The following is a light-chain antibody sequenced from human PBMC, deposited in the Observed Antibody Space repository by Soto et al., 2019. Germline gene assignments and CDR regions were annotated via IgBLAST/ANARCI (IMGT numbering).Light chain of an antibody. V-gene: IGKV3-20*01. CDR1: QSVSSGH. CDR3: QQYGTSPRT. J-gene: IGKJ5*01. CDR2: GAS. Sequence: DILLTQSPGTLSLSPGERASLSCRASQSVSSGHLAWYQQKPGQAPRLLIYGASSRATGIPDRFSGSGSGTDFTLTISRLEPEDFAVYICQQYGTSPRTFGQGTRLEI.